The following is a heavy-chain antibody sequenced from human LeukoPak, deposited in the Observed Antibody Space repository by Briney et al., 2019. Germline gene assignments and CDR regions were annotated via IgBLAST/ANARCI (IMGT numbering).Heavy chain of an antibody. CDR3: ARDDYGDYVHFDY. CDR2: ISGSGGTI. Sequence: GGSLRLSCAASGFTFTTYEMSWVRQAPGKGLEWVSYISGSGGTIYYVDSVKGRFTISRDNAKKSLSLQMNSLRAEDTALYYCARDDYGDYVHFDYWGQGTLVTVSS. V-gene: IGHV3-48*03. D-gene: IGHD4-17*01. J-gene: IGHJ4*02. CDR1: GFTFTTYE.